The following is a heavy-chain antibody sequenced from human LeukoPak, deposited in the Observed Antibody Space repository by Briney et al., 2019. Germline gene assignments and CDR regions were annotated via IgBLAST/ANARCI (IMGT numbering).Heavy chain of an antibody. Sequence: GGSLRLSCVGSGLNLRDHAMHWVRQVPGKGLEWVSGIYWDGRTDCADSVRGRFTTSRDNAKNSLYLQMNSLRVEDTALYYCTKDVLAGGLDYWGPGTLVTVSS. CDR3: TKDVLAGGLDY. CDR2: IYWDGRT. CDR1: GLNLRDHA. J-gene: IGHJ4*01. D-gene: IGHD2-15*01. V-gene: IGHV3-9*01.